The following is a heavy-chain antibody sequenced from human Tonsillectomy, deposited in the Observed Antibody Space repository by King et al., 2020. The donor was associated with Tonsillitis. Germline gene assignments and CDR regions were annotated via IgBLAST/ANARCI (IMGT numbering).Heavy chain of an antibody. Sequence: VQLVESGGGLVKPGGSLRLSCAASGFTFSSYRMNWVRQAPGKGLEWVSSISSSSSYIYYADSVKGRFTISRDNAKNSLYLQMNSLRADDTAVYYCARDGGSTVYGAFDIWGQGTMVTVSS. D-gene: IGHD2-8*01. CDR1: GFTFSSYR. V-gene: IGHV3-21*01. CDR3: ARDGGSTVYGAFDI. J-gene: IGHJ3*02. CDR2: ISSSSSYI.